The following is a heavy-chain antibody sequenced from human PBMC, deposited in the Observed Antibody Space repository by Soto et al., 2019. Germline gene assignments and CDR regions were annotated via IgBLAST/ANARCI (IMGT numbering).Heavy chain of an antibody. CDR3: SRFIMVGGWFDPNYYHGMDV. Sequence: QVQLVQSGAEVKKPGASVTVSCKTSGYTFSNYGINWVRQAPGQGLEWRGWISGYNGNTNYAQTVQGRVTMSTDTSTGTVYMELRRLKSDDTAIYYCSRFIMVGGWFDPNYYHGMDVWGQGTMVTVSS. J-gene: IGHJ6*02. D-gene: IGHD6-19*01. CDR2: ISGYNGNT. V-gene: IGHV1-18*01. CDR1: GYTFSNYG.